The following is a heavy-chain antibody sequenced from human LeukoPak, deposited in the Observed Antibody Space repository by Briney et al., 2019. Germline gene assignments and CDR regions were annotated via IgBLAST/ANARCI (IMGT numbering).Heavy chain of an antibody. CDR1: GFTFNIYW. V-gene: IGHV3-74*01. CDR2: INSDGSST. Sequence: GGSLRLSCVASGFTFNIYWIHWVRQAPGKGLVLVSCINSDGSSTIYADSVKGRFTISRGNAENTVYLQMNSLRAEDTAVYYCAREMVLTGTSVFDSWGQGTVVTVSS. CDR3: AREMVLTGTSVFDS. D-gene: IGHD2-21*02. J-gene: IGHJ4*02.